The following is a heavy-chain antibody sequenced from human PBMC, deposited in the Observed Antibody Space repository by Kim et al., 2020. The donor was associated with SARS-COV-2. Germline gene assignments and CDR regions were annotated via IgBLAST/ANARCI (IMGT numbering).Heavy chain of an antibody. J-gene: IGHJ4*02. V-gene: IGHV5-51*01. Sequence: GESLKISCEGSGYSFTNYWIGWVRQMPGKGLEWMGIIYPGDSDTRYSPSFQGQVTISADKSISTAYLQWSSLKASDTAMYYCARRGHYSSGSNYYFDYWGQGTLVTVSS. CDR3: ARRGHYSSGSNYYFDY. D-gene: IGHD3-10*01. CDR2: IYPGDSDT. CDR1: GYSFTNYW.